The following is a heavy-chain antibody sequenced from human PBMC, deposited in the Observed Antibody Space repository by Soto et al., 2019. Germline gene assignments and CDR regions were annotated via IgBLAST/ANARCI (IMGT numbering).Heavy chain of an antibody. CDR3: ARALVGGKYYDSSGFFGY. Sequence: PGESLKISCKGSGYSFTSYWIGWVRQMPGKGLEWMGIIYPGDSDTRYSPSFQGQVTISADKSISTAYLQWSSLKASDTAMYYWARALVGGKYYDSSGFFGYGGGGTLVTSPQ. CDR1: GYSFTSYW. D-gene: IGHD3-22*01. J-gene: IGHJ4*02. CDR2: IYPGDSDT. V-gene: IGHV5-51*01.